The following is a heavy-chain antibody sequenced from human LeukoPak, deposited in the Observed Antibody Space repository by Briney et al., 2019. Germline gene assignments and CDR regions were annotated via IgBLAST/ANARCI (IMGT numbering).Heavy chain of an antibody. D-gene: IGHD4-17*01. CDR1: GDSITRGTYY. Sequence: SQTLSLTCTVSGDSITRGTYYWNWIRQPAGKGLEWIGRIHTSSRVNYNPSLKSRVTISIDTSRNLVSLRLSSVTAADAAVYYCARDRGNGDYGDYFDSWGQGTLVSVSS. J-gene: IGHJ4*02. CDR3: ARDRGNGDYGDYFDS. CDR2: IHTSSRV. V-gene: IGHV4-61*02.